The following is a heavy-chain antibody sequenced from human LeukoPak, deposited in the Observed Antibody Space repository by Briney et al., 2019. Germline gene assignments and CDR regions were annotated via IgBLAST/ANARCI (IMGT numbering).Heavy chain of an antibody. Sequence: KTGGSLRLSCAASGFTFSTYGMNWVRQAPGKGLEWVSSISSSSNYIYSDSVKGRFTISRDNAKNSLYLQMNSLRAEDTAVYYCARRSITMVRGPIGSFDYWGQGTLVTVSS. CDR2: ISSSSNYI. J-gene: IGHJ4*02. CDR1: GFTFSTYG. CDR3: ARRSITMVRGPIGSFDY. V-gene: IGHV3-21*01. D-gene: IGHD3-10*01.